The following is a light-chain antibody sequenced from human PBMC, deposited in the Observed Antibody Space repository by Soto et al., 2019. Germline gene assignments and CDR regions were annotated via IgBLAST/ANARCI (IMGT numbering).Light chain of an antibody. CDR1: QSIISW. V-gene: IGKV1-5*01. CDR3: QQFNSCAQR. CDR2: DAA. Sequence: ITLSTSPSTLSPYVGYRVRITCRAIQSIISWVAWYQQKPGKAPKLLIYDAARWESGVPSRFSGSGSGTEITLTIGSLQPDYFATNYGQQFNSCAQRFVVRTKVDIK. J-gene: IGKJ4*02.